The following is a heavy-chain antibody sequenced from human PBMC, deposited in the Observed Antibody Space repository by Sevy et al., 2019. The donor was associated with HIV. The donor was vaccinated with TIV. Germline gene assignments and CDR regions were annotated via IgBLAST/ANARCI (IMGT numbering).Heavy chain of an antibody. V-gene: IGHV3-15*01. CDR3: CTEGNVLLAEGWGHWFDP. Sequence: GESLKISCAASGFTFNNAWMSWVRQAPGKGLEWIGRIKNKPDGGTTDYAAPVKGRFTISRDDSKNTLYLQMNSLKTEDTAVYYCCTEGNVLLAEGWGHWFDPGAREPWSPSPQ. D-gene: IGHD2-8*01. CDR1: GFTFNNAW. J-gene: IGHJ5*02. CDR2: IKNKPDGGTT.